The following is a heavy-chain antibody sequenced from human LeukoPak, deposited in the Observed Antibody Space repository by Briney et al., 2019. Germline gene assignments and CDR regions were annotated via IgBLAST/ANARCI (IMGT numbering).Heavy chain of an antibody. CDR2: ISAYNGNT. V-gene: IGHV1-18*01. D-gene: IGHD2-15*01. J-gene: IGHJ5*02. CDR1: GYTFTSYG. Sequence: GASVKVSCKASGYTFTSYGISWVRQAPGQGLEWMGWISAYNGNTNYAQKLQGRVTMTTDTSTSTAYMELRSLRSDDTAVYYCARDANIVVVVAATGLGWFDPWGQGTLVTVSS. CDR3: ARDANIVVVVAATGLGWFDP.